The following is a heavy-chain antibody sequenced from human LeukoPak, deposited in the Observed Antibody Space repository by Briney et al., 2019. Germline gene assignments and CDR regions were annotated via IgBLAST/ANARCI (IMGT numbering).Heavy chain of an antibody. CDR2: IKQDGSEK. CDR1: GFTFSSYW. V-gene: IGHV3-7*01. Sequence: PGGSLRLSCAASGFTFSSYWMSWVRQAPGKGLEWVANIKQDGSEKYYVDSVKGRFSISRDNAKKSLYLQMNSLRAEDTAVYYCARDPIYAPPPLAAFDIWGQGTLVTVSS. D-gene: IGHD3-16*01. CDR3: ARDPIYAPPPLAAFDI. J-gene: IGHJ3*02.